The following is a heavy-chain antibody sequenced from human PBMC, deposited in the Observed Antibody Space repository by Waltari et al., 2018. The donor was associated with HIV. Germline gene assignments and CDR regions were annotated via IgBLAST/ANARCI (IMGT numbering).Heavy chain of an antibody. V-gene: IGHV3-21*04. CDR3: ARDRTPVTTGDFDS. Sequence: VESGGRLVKPEGSLRLSCVVSDLTFTGFTITWVRQTPQKRLEWVASIGSSSSYSYYSDSLKGRFSVSRDNAKRSVFLQMNNLRSDDTATYYCARDRTPVTTGDFDSWGQGTLVVVSS. J-gene: IGHJ4*02. CDR2: IGSSSSYS. CDR1: DLTFTGFT. D-gene: IGHD2-15*01.